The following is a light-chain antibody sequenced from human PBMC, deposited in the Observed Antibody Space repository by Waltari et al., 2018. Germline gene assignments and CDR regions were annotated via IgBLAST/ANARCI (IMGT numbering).Light chain of an antibody. J-gene: IGLJ3*02. CDR2: EVS. V-gene: IGLV2-8*01. CDR3: SSYAGSNNLV. CDR1: SSDVGGYKY. Sequence: QSALTQPPSASGSPGQSAPISCTGTSSDVGGYKYVSWYQQHPGKAPKLMIYEVSKRPSGVPDRFSGSKSGNTASLTVSGLQAEDEADYYCSSYAGSNNLVFGGGTKLTVL.